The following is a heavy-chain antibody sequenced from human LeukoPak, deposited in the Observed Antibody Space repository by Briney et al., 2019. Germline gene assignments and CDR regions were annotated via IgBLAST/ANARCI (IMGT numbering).Heavy chain of an antibody. CDR1: GGSISSGSYY. D-gene: IGHD3-10*01. Sequence: SETLSLTCTVSGGSISSGSYYWSWIRQPAGKGLEWIGRIYTSGSTNYNPSLKSRVTISVDTSKNQFSLKLSSVTAADTAVYYCARDGGFGEPDYFDYWGQGTLVTVSS. CDR2: IYTSGST. V-gene: IGHV4-61*02. CDR3: ARDGGFGEPDYFDY. J-gene: IGHJ4*02.